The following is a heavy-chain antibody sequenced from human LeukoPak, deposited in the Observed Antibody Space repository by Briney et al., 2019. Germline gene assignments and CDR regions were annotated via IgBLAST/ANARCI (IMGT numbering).Heavy chain of an antibody. CDR1: GFTFSTYW. CDR3: ARDSAGNDY. J-gene: IGHJ4*02. Sequence: GGSLRLSCEASGFTFSTYWMSWVRQAPGKGLEWVANIKQDGSEKYYVDSVKGRFTISRDNAKNSLYLQMNSLRAEDTAMYYCARDSAGNDYWGQGTLVAVSS. CDR2: IKQDGSEK. D-gene: IGHD6-13*01. V-gene: IGHV3-7*01.